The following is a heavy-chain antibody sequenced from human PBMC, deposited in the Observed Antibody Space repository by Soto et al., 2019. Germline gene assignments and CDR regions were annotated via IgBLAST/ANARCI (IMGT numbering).Heavy chain of an antibody. CDR2: ISYDGINK. J-gene: IGHJ4*02. CDR1: GFTFSSYG. CDR3: AKDLRPYCGGDCEKYFDY. V-gene: IGHV3-30*18. Sequence: PGGSLRLSGAASGFTFSSYGIHWVRQAPGKGLEWVAVISYDGINKYYADSVKGRFTISRDNSKNTLYLQMNSLRAEDTAVYYCAKDLRPYCGGDCEKYFDYWGQGTLVTFSS. D-gene: IGHD2-21*02.